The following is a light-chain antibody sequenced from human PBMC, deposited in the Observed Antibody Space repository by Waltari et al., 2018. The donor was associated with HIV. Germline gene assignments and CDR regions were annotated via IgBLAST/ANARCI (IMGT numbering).Light chain of an antibody. Sequence: QSALTQPASVSGSPGQSITISCTGTSSDVGGYNYVSWYQQRPVKAPKLMIYEVSNRPTGVSTCSSGSKSGNTASLTISGLQAEDEADYYCSSYTSSSTPFVFGTGTKVTVL. CDR3: SSYTSSSTPFV. CDR2: EVS. V-gene: IGLV2-14*01. CDR1: SSDVGGYNY. J-gene: IGLJ1*01.